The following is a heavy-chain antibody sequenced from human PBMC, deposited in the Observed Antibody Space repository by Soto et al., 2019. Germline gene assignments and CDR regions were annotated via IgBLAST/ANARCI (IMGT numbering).Heavy chain of an antibody. CDR2: INHSGST. CDR3: ARGCSSTSCNAVLDY. V-gene: IGHV4-34*01. J-gene: IGHJ4*02. CDR1: GGSFSGYY. Sequence: QVQLQQWGAGLLKPSETLSLTCAVYGGSFSGYYWSWIRQPPGKGLEWIGEINHSGSTNYNPSLVCRVTISVDSSRIQLSVKLSSVTAAGTAVYYCARGCSSTSCNAVLDYWGQGTLVTVSS. D-gene: IGHD2-2*01.